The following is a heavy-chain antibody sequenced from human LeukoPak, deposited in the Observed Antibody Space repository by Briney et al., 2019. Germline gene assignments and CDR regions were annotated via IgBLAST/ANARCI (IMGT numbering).Heavy chain of an antibody. D-gene: IGHD3-10*01. V-gene: IGHV1-69*05. CDR1: GGTFSSYA. CDR3: ARCRVWGGIIPYVFDY. CDR2: IIPNFGTE. J-gene: IGHJ4*02. Sequence: SVMVFCTASGGTFSSYAMSWVRQAPGQGLESMGGIIPNFGTENYAHTFQGSVTITTDESTSTAYMELRSRRSEDTAVYYCARCRVWGGIIPYVFDYWGQRTLVTVSS.